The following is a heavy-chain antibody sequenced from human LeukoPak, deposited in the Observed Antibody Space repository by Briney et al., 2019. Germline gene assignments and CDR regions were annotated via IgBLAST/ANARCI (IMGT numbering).Heavy chain of an antibody. J-gene: IGHJ5*02. CDR1: GGSFSGYY. CDR2: INHSGST. D-gene: IGHD6-13*01. CDR3: ASQVIAAAGGFHVIRRVRNWFDP. Sequence: SETLSLTCAVYGGSFSGYYWSWIRQPPGKGLEWIGEINHSGSTNYNPPLKSRVTISVDTSKNQFSLKLSSVTAADTAVYYCASQVIAAAGGFHVIRRVRNWFDPWGQGTLVTVSS. V-gene: IGHV4-34*01.